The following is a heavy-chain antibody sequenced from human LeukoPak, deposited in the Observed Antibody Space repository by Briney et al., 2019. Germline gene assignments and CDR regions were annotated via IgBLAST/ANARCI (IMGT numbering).Heavy chain of an antibody. J-gene: IGHJ4*02. D-gene: IGHD1-26*01. V-gene: IGHV3-48*01. CDR1: GFTFSSYS. CDR2: ISSSSSTI. CDR3: ARERIVGAEDYFDY. Sequence: GGSLRLSCAASGFTFSSYSMNWVRQTPGKGLEWVSYISSSSSTIYYADSVKGRFTISRDNAKNSLYLQMNSLRAEDTAVYYCARERIVGAEDYFDYWGQGTLVTVS.